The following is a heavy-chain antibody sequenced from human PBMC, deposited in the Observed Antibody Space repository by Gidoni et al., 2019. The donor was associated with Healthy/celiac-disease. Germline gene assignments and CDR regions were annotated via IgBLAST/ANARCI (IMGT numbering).Heavy chain of an antibody. V-gene: IGHV1-46*01. Sequence: QVQLEQSGAEVKKPGASVKVSCKASGSTFTSYSMHWVRQAPGQGLEWMGIINPSGGSTSYAQKFQGRVTMTRDTSTSTVYMELSSLRSEDTAVYYCARDGGGYCSGGSCYTYWGQGTLVTVSS. CDR1: GSTFTSYS. CDR3: ARDGGGYCSGGSCYTY. CDR2: INPSGGST. D-gene: IGHD2-15*01. J-gene: IGHJ4*02.